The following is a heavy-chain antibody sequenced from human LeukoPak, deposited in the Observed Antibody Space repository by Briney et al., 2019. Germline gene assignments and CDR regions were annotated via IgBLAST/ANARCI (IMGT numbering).Heavy chain of an antibody. D-gene: IGHD6-13*01. J-gene: IGHJ5*02. CDR1: GDSVSSNNAA. V-gene: IGHV6-1*01. CDR3: AREIPAENWFDP. CDR2: TYYRSKWYS. Sequence: SQTLSLTCAISGDSVSSNNAAWNWIRLSPSRGLEWLGRTYYRSKWYSDYAVSVKSRIAINPDTSKNQFSLRLNSVTPEDTAVYFCAREIPAENWFDPWGQGTLVTVSS.